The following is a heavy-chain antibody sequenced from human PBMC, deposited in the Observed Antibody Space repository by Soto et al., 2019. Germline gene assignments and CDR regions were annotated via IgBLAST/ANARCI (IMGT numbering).Heavy chain of an antibody. D-gene: IGHD6-19*01. CDR2: IIPVFGTT. J-gene: IGHJ6*01. CDR1: GGLFSSYA. CDR3: AKVRYSSPMGYYYGMDV. Sequence: QEQLVQSGAEVKKPGSSVKVSCKDSGGLFSSYAISWVRQAPGQGLEWMGGIIPVFGTTYYAQKFQGRVTITADESTSTSYMEVNNLRSEDTAVYYCAKVRYSSPMGYYYGMDVW. V-gene: IGHV1-69*01.